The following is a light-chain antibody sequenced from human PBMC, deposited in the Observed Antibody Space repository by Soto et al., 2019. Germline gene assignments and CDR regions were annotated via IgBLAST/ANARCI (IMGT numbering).Light chain of an antibody. CDR2: GTS. Sequence: EIVLTQSPGTLSLSPGERATLSCRASQSVKSSYLAWYQHKPGQAPRLLIYGTSSRATGIPDRFSGSGSGTDFTLTISRLEPEDFAVYYCQQYGSSPPRTFGQGTKVDIK. CDR3: QQYGSSPPRT. CDR1: QSVKSSY. J-gene: IGKJ1*01. V-gene: IGKV3-20*01.